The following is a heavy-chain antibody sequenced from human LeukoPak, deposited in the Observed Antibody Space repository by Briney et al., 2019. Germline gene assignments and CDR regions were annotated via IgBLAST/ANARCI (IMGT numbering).Heavy chain of an antibody. D-gene: IGHD3-10*01. V-gene: IGHV4-34*01. CDR2: INHSGST. CDR1: GGSFSGYY. CDR3: AGSMVRGVTKDS. Sequence: SETLSLTCAVYGGSFSGYYWSWIRQPPGKGLEWIGEINHSGSTNYNPSLKSRVTISVDTSKNQFSLKLSSVTAADTAVYYCAGSMVRGVTKDSWGQGTLVTVSS. J-gene: IGHJ5*02.